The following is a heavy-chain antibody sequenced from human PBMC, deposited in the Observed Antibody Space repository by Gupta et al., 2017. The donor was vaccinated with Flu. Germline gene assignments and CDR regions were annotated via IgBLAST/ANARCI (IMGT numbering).Heavy chain of an antibody. Sequence: EVQLLESGGGLVQPGGSLRLSCAASGFTFSSYAMSWVRQAPGKGLEWVSAISGSGGSTYYADSVKGRFTISRDNSKNTLYLQMNSLRAEDTAVYYCAKGPPVVPAAIVDDAFDIWGQGTMVTVSS. CDR1: GFTFSSYA. V-gene: IGHV3-23*01. J-gene: IGHJ3*02. D-gene: IGHD2-2*02. CDR3: AKGPPVVPAAIVDDAFDI. CDR2: ISGSGGST.